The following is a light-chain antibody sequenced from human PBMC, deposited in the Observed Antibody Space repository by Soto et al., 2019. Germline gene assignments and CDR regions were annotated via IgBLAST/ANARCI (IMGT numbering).Light chain of an antibody. Sequence: QSVLTQPASVSGSPGQSITISCTGTTSDVGGCNYVAWYQQHPGKAPKLMIYEVSNRPSGVSHRFSGSKSGNTAPLTISGLRAEDEADYYCSSCTSSSSVVFGGGTKLTVL. CDR1: TSDVGGCNY. CDR2: EVS. J-gene: IGLJ3*02. V-gene: IGLV2-14*01. CDR3: SSCTSSSSVV.